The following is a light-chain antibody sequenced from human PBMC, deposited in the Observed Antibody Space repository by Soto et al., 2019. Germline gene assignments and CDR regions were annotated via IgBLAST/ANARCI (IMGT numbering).Light chain of an antibody. CDR2: GAS. V-gene: IGKV3-15*01. CDR1: QSVSSN. J-gene: IGKJ1*01. CDR3: QQYNNWPSWT. Sequence: EIVMTHSPATLSVSPGERATLYCRASQSVSSNLAWYQQKPGQAPRLLIYGASTRATGIPARFSGSGSGTEFTLTISSLQSEDFGVYYCQQYNNWPSWTFGQGTKVDIK.